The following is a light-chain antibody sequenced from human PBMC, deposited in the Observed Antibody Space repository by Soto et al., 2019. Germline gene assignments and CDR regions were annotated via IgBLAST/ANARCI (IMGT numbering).Light chain of an antibody. CDR2: KGS. J-gene: IGKJ1*01. Sequence: DIQMTQSPSSLSASVGDRVTITCRSSQSIGNWLAWYQQKPGKAPKLLIYKGSDLQSGVPSRFSGSGSGAEFTLTISNLQPDDIATYYCQQYENYWTFGQGTKVDIK. CDR3: QQYENYWT. V-gene: IGKV1-5*03. CDR1: QSIGNW.